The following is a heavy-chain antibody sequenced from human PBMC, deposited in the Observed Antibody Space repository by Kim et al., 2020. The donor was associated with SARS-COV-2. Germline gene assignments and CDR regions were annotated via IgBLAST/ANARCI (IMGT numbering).Heavy chain of an antibody. CDR1: GGSFSGYY. Sequence: SETLSLTCTVYGGSFSGYYWSWIRQPPGKGLEWIGEINHSGSTNYNPSLKSRVTISVDTSKNQFSLKLSSVTAADTAVYYCAREGGSRYSSGRYGMAVWG. J-gene: IGHJ6*01. V-gene: IGHV4-34*01. D-gene: IGHD6-19*01. CDR3: AREGGSRYSSGRYGMAV. CDR2: INHSGST.